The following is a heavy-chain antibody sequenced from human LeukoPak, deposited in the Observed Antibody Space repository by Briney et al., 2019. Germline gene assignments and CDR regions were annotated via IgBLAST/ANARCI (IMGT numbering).Heavy chain of an antibody. J-gene: IGHJ4*02. D-gene: IGHD6-13*01. Sequence: GGSLRLSCAASGFTFDDYAMHWVRQAPGKGLEWVSGISWNNGSIGYAGSVKGRFTISRDNAKNSLYLQMNSLRAEDTALYYCAKDWSAYSSSWYHFDYWGQGTLVTVSS. CDR3: AKDWSAYSSSWYHFDY. CDR1: GFTFDDYA. CDR2: ISWNNGSI. V-gene: IGHV3-9*01.